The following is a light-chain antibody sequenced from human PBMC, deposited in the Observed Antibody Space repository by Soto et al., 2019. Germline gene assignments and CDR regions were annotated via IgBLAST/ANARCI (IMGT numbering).Light chain of an antibody. V-gene: IGLV2-14*01. CDR3: SSYTSSSTPYV. CDR1: SSDVGGYNY. Sequence: QSVLTQPASVSGSPGQSITISCTGTSSDVGGYNYVSWYQQHPGKAPKLMIYEVSNRSSGVSNRFSGSKSGNTASLTISGLQADDEADYYCSSYTSSSTPYVFGTGTKVTVL. J-gene: IGLJ1*01. CDR2: EVS.